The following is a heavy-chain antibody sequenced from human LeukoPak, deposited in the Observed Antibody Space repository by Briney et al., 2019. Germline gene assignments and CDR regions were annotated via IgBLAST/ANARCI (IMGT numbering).Heavy chain of an antibody. J-gene: IGHJ5*02. D-gene: IGHD3-22*01. Sequence: SETLSLTCAVYGGSFTIYSWTWIRQSPGKGLEWIGSIYYSGSTYYNPSLKSRVTISVDTSKSQFSLKLSSVTAADTAVYYCARGRYYYDSSGSGRGNWFDPWGQGTLVTVSS. CDR3: ARGRYYYDSSGSGRGNWFDP. CDR1: GGSFTIYS. CDR2: IYYSGST. V-gene: IGHV4-34*01.